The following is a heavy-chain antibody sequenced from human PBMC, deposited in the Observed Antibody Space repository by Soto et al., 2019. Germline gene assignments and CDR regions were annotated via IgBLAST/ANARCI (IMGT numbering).Heavy chain of an antibody. Sequence: DVQLVESGGGLVQPGRSLRLSCAASGFTFDDYAMHWVRQATGKGLEWVSGISWNSGSIGYADSVKGRFTISRDNAKNSLYLQMNSLRAEDTALYYCAKDRPGATRNNDAFDIWGQGTMVTVSS. V-gene: IGHV3-9*01. J-gene: IGHJ3*02. CDR2: ISWNSGSI. D-gene: IGHD7-27*01. CDR3: AKDRPGATRNNDAFDI. CDR1: GFTFDDYA.